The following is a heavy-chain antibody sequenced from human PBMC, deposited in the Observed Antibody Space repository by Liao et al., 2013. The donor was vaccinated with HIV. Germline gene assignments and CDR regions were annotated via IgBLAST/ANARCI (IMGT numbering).Heavy chain of an antibody. D-gene: IGHD1-26*01. CDR3: ARDQGGSWRVWYAFDV. J-gene: IGHJ3*01. CDR2: IYSSGST. Sequence: QVQLQESGPGLVKPSQTLSLTCTVSGGSIGSGSYYWNWIRQSAGKGLEWIGRIYSSGSTDYNPSLKSRVTISVDTSKNQFSLRLNSVTAADTAVYYCARDQGGSWRVWYAFDVWGQGTMVTVSS. V-gene: IGHV4-61*02. CDR1: GGSIGSGSYY.